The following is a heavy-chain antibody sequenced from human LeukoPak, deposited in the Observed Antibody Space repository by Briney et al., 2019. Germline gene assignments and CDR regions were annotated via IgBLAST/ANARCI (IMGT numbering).Heavy chain of an antibody. CDR2: MSNSGHT. Sequence: SETLSLTCTVSGDSVSSASYYWSWIRQPPGKGLEWIGFMSNSGHTDSTPSLKSRVTISVDTSKNQFSLKLNSVTAADTAVYYCARVSAAGTGPDSWGQGTLVAVSS. V-gene: IGHV4-61*01. CDR3: ARVSAAGTGPDS. J-gene: IGHJ4*02. D-gene: IGHD6-13*01. CDR1: GDSVSSASYY.